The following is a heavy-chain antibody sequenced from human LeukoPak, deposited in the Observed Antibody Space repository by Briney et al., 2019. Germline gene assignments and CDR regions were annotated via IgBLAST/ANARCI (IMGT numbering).Heavy chain of an antibody. CDR1: GFTFSSYG. D-gene: IGHD6-13*01. V-gene: IGHV3-30*03. J-gene: IGHJ4*02. Sequence: PGGSLRLSCAASGFTFSSYGMHWVRQAPGKGLEWVAVISYDGSNKYYADSVKGRFTISRDNSKNTLYLQMNSLRAEDTAVYYCARDQAGQQLDYWGQGTLVTVSS. CDR2: ISYDGSNK. CDR3: ARDQAGQQLDY.